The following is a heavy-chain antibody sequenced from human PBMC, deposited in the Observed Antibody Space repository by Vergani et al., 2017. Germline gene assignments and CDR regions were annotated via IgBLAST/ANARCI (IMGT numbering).Heavy chain of an antibody. J-gene: IGHJ3*01. CDR2: IIPIFGTP. D-gene: IGHD1-1*01. V-gene: IGHV1-69*14. Sequence: QVHLVQSGAEVKKPGSSVKVSCKASGGSFSSYAFSWLRQAPGQGLEWMGGIIPIFGTPNYAQKFQGRATMTADTSTNTAYMELRSLRSDDTAVYFCARVAPSNSEVTPTAFDVWAQGTMVTVSS. CDR3: ARVAPSNSEVTPTAFDV. CDR1: GGSFSSYA.